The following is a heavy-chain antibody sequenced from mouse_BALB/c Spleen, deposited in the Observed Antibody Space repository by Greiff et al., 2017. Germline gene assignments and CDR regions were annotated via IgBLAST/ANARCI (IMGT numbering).Heavy chain of an antibody. CDR3: ARGGVREAMDY. Sequence: EVQLQQSGPELVKPGASVKISCKASGYTFTDYNMHWVKQSHGKSLEWIGYIYPYNGGTGYNQKFKSKATLTVDNSSSTAYMELRSLTSEDSAVYYCARGGVREAMDYWGQGTSVTVSS. J-gene: IGHJ4*01. V-gene: IGHV1S29*02. CDR2: IYPYNGGT. D-gene: IGHD2-14*01. CDR1: GYTFTDYN.